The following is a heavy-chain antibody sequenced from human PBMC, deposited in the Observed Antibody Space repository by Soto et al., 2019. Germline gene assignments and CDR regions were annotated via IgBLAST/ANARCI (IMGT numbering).Heavy chain of an antibody. V-gene: IGHV1-58*01. D-gene: IGHD3-22*01. CDR2: VVVGSGNT. J-gene: IGHJ6*02. Sequence: SVKVSCKASGFTFTSSAVQWVRQARGQRLEWIGWVVVGSGNTNYTQKFQERVTITRDTSTSTAYMELSSLRSEDTAVYYCAAGTYYYDSSGLSVWGQGTTVTVSS. CDR1: GFTFTSSA. CDR3: AAGTYYYDSSGLSV.